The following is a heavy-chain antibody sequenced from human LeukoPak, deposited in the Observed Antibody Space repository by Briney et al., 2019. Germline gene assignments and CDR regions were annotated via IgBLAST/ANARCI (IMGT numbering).Heavy chain of an antibody. D-gene: IGHD4-17*01. V-gene: IGHV3-21*01. CDR2: ISSSSSYI. CDR1: GFTFSSYS. Sequence: PGGSLRLSCAASGFTFSSYSMNWVRQAPGKGLEWVSSISSSSSYIYYADSVKGRFTISRDNAKNSLYLQMNSLRAEDTAVYYCARDPSVTTGFDYWGQGTLVTVSS. CDR3: ARDPSVTTGFDY. J-gene: IGHJ4*02.